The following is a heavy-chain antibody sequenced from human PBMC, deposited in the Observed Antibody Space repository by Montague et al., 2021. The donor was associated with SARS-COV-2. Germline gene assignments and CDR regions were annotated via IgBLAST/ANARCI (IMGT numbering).Heavy chain of an antibody. CDR2: IYYSGST. Sequence: SETPSLTCTVSGGSISSYYWSWIRHPPGTGLELIWYIYYSGSTNYNPSLKSRVTISVDTSKNQFSLKLSSVTAADTAVYYCARVFPRWLQFDPYFDYWGQGTLVTVSS. J-gene: IGHJ4*02. V-gene: IGHV4-59*01. D-gene: IGHD5-24*01. CDR1: GGSISSYY. CDR3: ARVFPRWLQFDPYFDY.